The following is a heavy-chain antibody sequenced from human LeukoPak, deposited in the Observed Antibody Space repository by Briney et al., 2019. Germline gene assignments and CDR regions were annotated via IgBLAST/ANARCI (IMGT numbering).Heavy chain of an antibody. CDR1: GFTFSSHG. D-gene: IGHD3-3*01. CDR3: AKGGRITLFGVVDS. CDR2: LRYDGSNA. Sequence: GGSLRLSRAASGFTFSSHGIHWVRQAPGKGPEWVAFLRYDGSNAYYSDSVKGRFTISRDNSRNTVHLEMNRLRPEDTAVYYCAKGGRITLFGVVDSWGQGTLVTVSS. V-gene: IGHV3-30*02. J-gene: IGHJ5*01.